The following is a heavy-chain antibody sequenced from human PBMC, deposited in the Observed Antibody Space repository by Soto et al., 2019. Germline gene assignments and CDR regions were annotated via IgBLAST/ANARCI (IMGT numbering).Heavy chain of an antibody. CDR3: ARDTYANFDY. V-gene: IGHV1-2*02. CDR2: VNPGNGTT. J-gene: IGHJ4*02. Sequence: GASVKVSCKASGYTFTAYCMHWVRQAPGQGLEWMGWVNPGNGTTSFAQKFQGRVTMTRDTSISTAYMELSGLRSDDTAMYYCARDTYANFDYWGQGTLVTVSS. D-gene: IGHD2-8*01. CDR1: GYTFTAYC.